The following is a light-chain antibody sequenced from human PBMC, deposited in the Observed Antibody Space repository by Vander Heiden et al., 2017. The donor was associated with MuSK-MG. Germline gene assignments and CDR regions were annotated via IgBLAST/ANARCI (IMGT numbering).Light chain of an antibody. CDR3: SSDTSSSTPWV. J-gene: IGLJ3*02. V-gene: IGLV2-14*01. CDR2: EVS. Sequence: SALTQPAPVSRSPGQSLPISCTGTSSDVGGYNYVSWYQQHPSKAPNLMIYEVSHRPSGVSNRFSGSKSGNTASLTIAGLQAEDEADYYCSSDTSSSTPWVFGGGTKLTVL. CDR1: SSDVGGYNY.